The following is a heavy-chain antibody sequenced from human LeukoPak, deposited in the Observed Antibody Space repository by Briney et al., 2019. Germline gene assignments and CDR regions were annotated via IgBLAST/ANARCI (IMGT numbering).Heavy chain of an antibody. CDR3: ARGRHGGAAGTDYYYYYYMDV. V-gene: IGHV1-18*01. CDR2: ISAYNGNT. Sequence: GASVKVSCKASGYTFTSYGISWVRQAPGQGLEWMGWISAYNGNTNYAQKFQGRVTMTRDTSISTAYMELSRLRSDDTAVYYCARGRHGGAAGTDYYYYYYMDVWGKGTTVTVSS. D-gene: IGHD6-13*01. CDR1: GYTFTSYG. J-gene: IGHJ6*03.